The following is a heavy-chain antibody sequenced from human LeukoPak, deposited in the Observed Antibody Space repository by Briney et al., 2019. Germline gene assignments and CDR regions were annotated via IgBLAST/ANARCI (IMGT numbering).Heavy chain of an antibody. Sequence: PRGSLRLSSVTPGFSFTDYLLNWVRQAPGKGLEWISNIRTTDEGEKYVYYAGSMKGRVTISRDDGKNTLYLHMNSLRDDDTAVYYCATGQRYAFDYWGQGILVTVSS. CDR1: GFSFTDYL. D-gene: IGHD3-9*01. CDR2: IRTTDEGEKYV. J-gene: IGHJ4*02. CDR3: ATGQRYAFDY. V-gene: IGHV3-48*02.